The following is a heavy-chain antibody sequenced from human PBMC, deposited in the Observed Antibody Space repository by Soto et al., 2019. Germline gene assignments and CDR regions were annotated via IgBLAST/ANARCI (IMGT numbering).Heavy chain of an antibody. CDR2: ISSSGSTI. CDR1: GFTFSSYA. V-gene: IGHV3-48*04. CDR3: ARGWSVAGVDE. J-gene: IGHJ4*02. Sequence: GGSLRLSCAASGFTFSSYAMSWVRQAPGKGLEWVSYISSSGSTIYYADSVKGRFTISRDNAKNSLYLQMNSLRAVDTAVYYSARGWSVAGVDEWGQGTLVTIAS. D-gene: IGHD6-19*01.